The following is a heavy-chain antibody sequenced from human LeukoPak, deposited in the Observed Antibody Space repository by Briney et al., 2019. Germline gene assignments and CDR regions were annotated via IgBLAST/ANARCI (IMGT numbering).Heavy chain of an antibody. CDR1: GFTFSSYA. CDR3: AREMRRAFDI. D-gene: IGHD3-9*01. J-gene: IGHJ4*02. V-gene: IGHV3-30-3*01. CDR2: ISYDGSNK. Sequence: PGGSLRLSCAASGFTFSSYAMSWVRQAPGKGLEWVAVISYDGSNKYYADSVKGRFTISRDNSKNTLYLQMNSLRAEDTAVYYCAREMRRAFDIWGQGTLVTVSA.